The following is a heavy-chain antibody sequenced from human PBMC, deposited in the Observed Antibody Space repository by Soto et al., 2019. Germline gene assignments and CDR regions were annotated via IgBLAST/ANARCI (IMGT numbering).Heavy chain of an antibody. V-gene: IGHV3-66*04. J-gene: IGHJ4*02. CDR2: IYSGGST. CDR3: ARRHYYGSD. Sequence: EVHLVESGGGLVQPGGSLRLSCAASGFSVSSNYMYWVRQAPGKGLECVSLIYSGGSTDHADSVKDRFTISSDNSKNTLYLQMNSLRAEDTAVYYCARRHYYGSDWGQGTLVTVSS. CDR1: GFSVSSNY. D-gene: IGHD3-10*01.